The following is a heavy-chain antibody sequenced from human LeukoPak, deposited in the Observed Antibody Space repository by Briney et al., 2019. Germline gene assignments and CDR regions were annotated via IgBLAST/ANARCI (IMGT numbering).Heavy chain of an antibody. CDR2: IYHSGST. V-gene: IGHV4-30-2*01. CDR1: GGSISSGGYS. D-gene: IGHD6-13*01. Sequence: PSETLSLTCAVSGGSISSGGYSWSWIRQPPGKGLEWIGYIYHSGSTYYNPSLKSRVTISVDTSKNQFSLKLSSVTAADTAVYYCARVSSSWYGDFQYFQHWGQGTLVTVSS. J-gene: IGHJ1*01. CDR3: ARVSSSWYGDFQYFQH.